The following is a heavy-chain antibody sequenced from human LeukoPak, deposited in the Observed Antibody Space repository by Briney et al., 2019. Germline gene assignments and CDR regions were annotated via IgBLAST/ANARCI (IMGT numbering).Heavy chain of an antibody. CDR2: IRYDGSNK. CDR3: ATEQWELLFDY. Sequence: GGSLRLSCAASGFTFSSYGMHWVRQAPGKGLEWVAFIRYDGSNKYYADSVQGRFTISRDNSKNTLYLQMNSLRAEDTAVYYCATEQWELLFDYWGQGTLVTVSS. V-gene: IGHV3-30*02. D-gene: IGHD1-26*01. J-gene: IGHJ4*02. CDR1: GFTFSSYG.